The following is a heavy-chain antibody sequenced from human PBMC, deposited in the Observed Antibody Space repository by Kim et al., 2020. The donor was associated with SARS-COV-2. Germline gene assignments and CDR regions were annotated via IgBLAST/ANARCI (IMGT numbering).Heavy chain of an antibody. CDR1: GFTFSSYW. D-gene: IGHD5-12*01. V-gene: IGHV3-74*01. J-gene: IGHJ5*02. Sequence: LSLTCAASGFTFSSYWMHWVRQGPGEGLVWVSRINNDGSTTAFADSVKGRFTISRDNAKNTLYLQMNSLRAEDTAVYYCTRGVSGYFDPWGQGTLVTVSS. CDR3: TRGVSGYFDP. CDR2: INNDGSTT.